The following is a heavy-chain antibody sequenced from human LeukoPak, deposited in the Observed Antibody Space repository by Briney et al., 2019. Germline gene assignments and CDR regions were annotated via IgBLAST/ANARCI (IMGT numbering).Heavy chain of an antibody. CDR3: ARPAGIQLWPLDY. V-gene: IGHV5-51*01. CDR1: GYSFTSYW. J-gene: IGHJ4*02. Sequence: GESLKISCKGSGYSFTSYWIGWVRPLPGKGLEWMGIIYPGDSDTRYSPSFQGQVTISADKSISTAYLQWSSLKASDTAMYYCARPAGIQLWPLDYWGQGTLVTVSS. D-gene: IGHD5-18*01. CDR2: IYPGDSDT.